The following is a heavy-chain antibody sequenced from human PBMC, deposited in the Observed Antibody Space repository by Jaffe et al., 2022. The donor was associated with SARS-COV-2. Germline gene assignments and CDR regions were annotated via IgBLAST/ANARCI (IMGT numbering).Heavy chain of an antibody. CDR3: AREAGSFDS. CDR1: GYSFSSHF. Sequence: QVQLVQSGAEVKKPGASVKVSCKASGYSFSSHFMHWVRQAPGQGLEWMGIINPSGGSPIYAQKFQGRVTMTSDKSTSTLYMEMSGLTSDDTAVFYCAREAGSFDSWGQGTLVTVSS. J-gene: IGHJ4*02. D-gene: IGHD6-19*01. CDR2: INPSGGSP. V-gene: IGHV1-46*01.